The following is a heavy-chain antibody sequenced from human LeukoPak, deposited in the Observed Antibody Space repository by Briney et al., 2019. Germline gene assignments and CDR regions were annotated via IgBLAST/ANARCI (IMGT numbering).Heavy chain of an antibody. D-gene: IGHD2-15*01. J-gene: IGHJ4*02. CDR1: GFTFSSYE. CDR3: ASPPRGDCSGGSCYDY. V-gene: IGHV3-48*03. Sequence: GGSLRLSCAASGFTFSSYEMNWVRQTPGKGLEWVSYISSSGGTIYYADSVKGRFTISRDNAKNSLYLQMNNLRAEDTAVYYCASPPRGDCSGGSCYDYWGQGTLVTVSS. CDR2: ISSSGGTI.